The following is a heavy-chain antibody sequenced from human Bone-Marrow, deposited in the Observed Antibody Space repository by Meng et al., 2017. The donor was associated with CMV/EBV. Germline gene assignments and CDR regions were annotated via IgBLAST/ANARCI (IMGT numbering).Heavy chain of an antibody. CDR3: ARGAKPIHWYFDL. J-gene: IGHJ2*01. D-gene: IGHD2-21*01. Sequence: GESLKISCAASGFTFSSYAMHWVRQAPGKGLEWVAVISYDGSNKYYADSVKGRFTISRDNSKNTLYLQMNSLRAEDTAVYYCARGAKPIHWYFDLWGRGTLVTVSS. CDR2: ISYDGSNK. V-gene: IGHV3-30-3*01. CDR1: GFTFSSYA.